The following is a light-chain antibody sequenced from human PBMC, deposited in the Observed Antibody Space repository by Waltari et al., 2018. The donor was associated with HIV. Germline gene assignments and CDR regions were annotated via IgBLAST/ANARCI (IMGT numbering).Light chain of an antibody. CDR3: QQLNSYPLT. CDR1: QGINSY. J-gene: IGKJ4*01. V-gene: IGKV1-9*01. Sequence: DIHLTQSPPFLSASIGDSVTLSCRATQGINSYLAWYPQKPGKAPKLLIYVASTLRSGVPSRFSGSGSGTEFTLTISNLQPEDSATYYCQQLNSYPLTFGGGTKVETK. CDR2: VAS.